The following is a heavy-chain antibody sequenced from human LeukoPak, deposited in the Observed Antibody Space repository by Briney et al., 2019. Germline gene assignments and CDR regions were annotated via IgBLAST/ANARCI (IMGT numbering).Heavy chain of an antibody. V-gene: IGHV4-39*01. CDR1: GGSISSGDYY. CDR3: ARHKSSSTNWFDP. D-gene: IGHD6-13*01. Sequence: PSQTLSLTCTVSGGSISSGDYYWSWIRQPPGKGLEWIGSIYYSGSTYYNPSLKSRVTISVDTSKNQFSLKLSSVTAADTAVYYCARHKSSSTNWFDPWGQGTLVTVSS. CDR2: IYYSGST. J-gene: IGHJ5*02.